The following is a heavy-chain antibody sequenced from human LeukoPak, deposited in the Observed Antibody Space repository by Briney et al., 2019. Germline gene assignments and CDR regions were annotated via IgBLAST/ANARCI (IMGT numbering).Heavy chain of an antibody. V-gene: IGHV3-7*03. D-gene: IGHD6-13*01. CDR3: ANMGYSSSWYSDAFDI. J-gene: IGHJ3*02. CDR1: GGSISSYY. Sequence: ETLSLTCTVSGGSISSYYWSWVRQAPGKGLEWVANIKQDGSEKYYVDSVKGRFTISRDNAKNSLYLQMNSLRAEDTALYYCANMGYSSSWYSDAFDIWGQGTMVTVSS. CDR2: IKQDGSEK.